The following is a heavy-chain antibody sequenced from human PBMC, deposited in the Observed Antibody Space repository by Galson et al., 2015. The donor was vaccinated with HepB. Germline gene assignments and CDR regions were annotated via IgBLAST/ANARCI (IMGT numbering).Heavy chain of an antibody. CDR1: GYTFTSYY. CDR3: ATVPTRTGGMDY. CDR2: INPSGGST. Sequence: SVKVSCKASGYTFTSYYMHWVRQAPGQGLEWMGIINPSGGSTSYAQKFQGRVTMTEDTSTDTAYMELSSLRSEDTAVYYCATVPTRTGGMDYWGQGTLVTVSS. V-gene: IGHV1-46*01. J-gene: IGHJ4*02. D-gene: IGHD6-13*01.